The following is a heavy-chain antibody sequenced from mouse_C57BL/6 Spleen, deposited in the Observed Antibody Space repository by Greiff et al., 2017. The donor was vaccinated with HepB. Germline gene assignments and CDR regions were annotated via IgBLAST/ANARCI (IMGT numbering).Heavy chain of an antibody. CDR2: ISSGGSYT. D-gene: IGHD1-1*01. Sequence: EVKLVESGGDLVKPGGSLKLSCAASGFTFSSYGMSWVRQTPDKRLEWVATISSGGSYTYYPDSVKGRFTISRDNAKNTLYLQISSLKSEDTAMYYCARAVFITTVVAKNYFDYWGQGTTLTVSS. CDR1: GFTFSSYG. V-gene: IGHV5-6*01. J-gene: IGHJ2*01. CDR3: ARAVFITTVVAKNYFDY.